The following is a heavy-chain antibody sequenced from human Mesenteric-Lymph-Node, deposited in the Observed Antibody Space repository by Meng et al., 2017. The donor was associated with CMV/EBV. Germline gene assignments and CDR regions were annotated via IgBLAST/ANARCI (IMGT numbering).Heavy chain of an antibody. CDR1: GHIFSNSY. V-gene: IGHV1-46*01. D-gene: IGHD3-10*01. J-gene: IGHJ4*02. CDR3: ASGSDIRGVIADY. CDR2: INPINGGT. Sequence: QLQLVQSGAEVKKPGAPVKVSGRASGHIFSNSYRHWVRQAPGQGLEWMGVINPINGGTAYAQKFQGRVTLTRDTSTSTGYMELSSLTSEDTAVYFWASGSDIRGVIADYWGQGTLVTVSS.